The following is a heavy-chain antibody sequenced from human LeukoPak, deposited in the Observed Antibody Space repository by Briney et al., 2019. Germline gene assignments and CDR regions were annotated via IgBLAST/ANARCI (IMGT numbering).Heavy chain of an antibody. CDR1: GFTFNNYG. CDR3: AKGSSGYFADL. V-gene: IGHV3-23*01. Sequence: PGGSLRLSCAASGFTFNNYGLIWVRQAPGKGLEWVAAISNDGGGTVYAAFVEGRFTISRDNSKNTLFLQMNSLRAEDTALYYCAKGSSGYFADLWGQGTLVTVSS. J-gene: IGHJ5*02. CDR2: ISNDGGGT. D-gene: IGHD3-22*01.